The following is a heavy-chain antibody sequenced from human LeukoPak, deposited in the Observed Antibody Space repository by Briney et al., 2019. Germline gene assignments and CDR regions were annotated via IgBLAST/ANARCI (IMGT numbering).Heavy chain of an antibody. D-gene: IGHD6-19*01. CDR1: GGSISSSSYY. Sequence: PSETLSLTCTVSGGSISSSSYYWGWVRQAPGKGLEWVANIKQDGSEKYYVDSVKGRFTISRDNAKNSLYLQMNSLRAEDTAVYHCARESSGWTSDTWGQGTMVTVSS. CDR3: ARESSGWTSDT. V-gene: IGHV3-7*01. CDR2: IKQDGSEK. J-gene: IGHJ3*02.